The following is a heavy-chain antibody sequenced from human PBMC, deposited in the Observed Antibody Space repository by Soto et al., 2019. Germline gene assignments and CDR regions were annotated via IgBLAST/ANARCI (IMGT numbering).Heavy chain of an antibody. CDR3: AEYCSGGSCYPEGFDY. V-gene: IGHV4-31*03. CDR1: GGSISSGGYY. D-gene: IGHD2-15*01. Sequence: QVQLQESGPGLAKPSQTLSLTCTVSGGSISSGGYYWSWIRQHPGKGLEWIGYIYYSGSTYYNPSLKSRVTISVDTSKNQFSLKLSSVTAADTAVYYCAEYCSGGSCYPEGFDYWGQGTLVTVSS. CDR2: IYYSGST. J-gene: IGHJ4*02.